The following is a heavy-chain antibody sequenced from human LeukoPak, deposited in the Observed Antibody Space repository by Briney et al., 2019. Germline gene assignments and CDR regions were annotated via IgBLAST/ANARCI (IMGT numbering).Heavy chain of an antibody. CDR3: AKDRGYGDHFDY. V-gene: IGHV3-74*01. CDR2: IYVDGRTT. Sequence: GGSLRLSCVASGFTFSNYWMHWVRQPPGKGLVWVSRIYVDGRTTNYADSVKGRFTISRDNAKNSLYLQMNSLRAEDTAVYYCAKDRGYGDHFDYWGQGTLVTVSS. D-gene: IGHD4-17*01. CDR1: GFTFSNYW. J-gene: IGHJ4*02.